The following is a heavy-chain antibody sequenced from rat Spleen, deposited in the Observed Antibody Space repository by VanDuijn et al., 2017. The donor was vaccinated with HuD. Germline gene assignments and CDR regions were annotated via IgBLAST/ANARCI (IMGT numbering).Heavy chain of an antibody. J-gene: IGHJ3*01. V-gene: IGHV5-58*01. CDR2: INTDGGNT. CDR3: AKDRDGGYAFAY. D-gene: IGHD1-11*01. CDR1: GFTFSDYY. Sequence: EVQLVESDGGLVQPGRSLKLSCAASGFTFSDYYMAWIRQAPGKGLEWISSINTDGGNTYYPDSVKGRFTISRDNAENIVYLQMNSLRSEDTATYYCAKDRDGGYAFAYWGQGTLVTVSS.